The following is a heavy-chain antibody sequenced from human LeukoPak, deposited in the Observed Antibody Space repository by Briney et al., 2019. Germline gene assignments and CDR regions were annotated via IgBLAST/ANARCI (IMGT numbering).Heavy chain of an antibody. Sequence: SETLSLICTVSGGSISSYYWSWIRQPPGKGLEWIGYIHYSGSTNYNPSLKSRVTISVDTSKNQFSLKLSSVTAADTAVYYCAREGAYYYDSSGYYYGGQAFDIWGQGTMVTVSS. J-gene: IGHJ3*02. CDR1: GGSISSYY. D-gene: IGHD3-22*01. CDR3: AREGAYYYDSSGYYYGGQAFDI. CDR2: IHYSGST. V-gene: IGHV4-59*01.